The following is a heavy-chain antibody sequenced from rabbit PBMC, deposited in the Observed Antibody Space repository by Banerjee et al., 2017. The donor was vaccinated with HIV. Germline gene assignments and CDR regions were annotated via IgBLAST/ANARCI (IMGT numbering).Heavy chain of an antibody. CDR1: GFSFSSGYD. J-gene: IGHJ4*01. CDR3: ARDGAISNTYDYFNL. D-gene: IGHD1-1*01. V-gene: IGHV1S45*01. CDR2: IYGGSSGST. Sequence: QQQLVESGGGLVQPEGSLTFTCTASGFSFSSGYDMCWVRQAPGKGLEWIACIYGGSSGSTVYASWAKGRFMISKTSSTTVTLQMTSLTAADTATYFCARDGAISNTYDYFNLWGPGTLVTVS.